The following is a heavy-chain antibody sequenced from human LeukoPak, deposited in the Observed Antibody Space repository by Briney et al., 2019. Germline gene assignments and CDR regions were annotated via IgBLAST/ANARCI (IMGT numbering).Heavy chain of an antibody. D-gene: IGHD3-22*01. CDR2: IIPIFGTA. J-gene: IGHJ4*02. CDR3: ARERDSSGYYYASFDY. CDR1: GGTFSSYA. V-gene: IGHV1-69*13. Sequence: ASVKVSCKASGGTFSSYAISWVRQAPGQGLEWMGGIIPIFGTANYAQEFQGRVTITADESTSTAYMELSSLRSEDTAVYYCARERDSSGYYYASFDYWGQGTLVTVSS.